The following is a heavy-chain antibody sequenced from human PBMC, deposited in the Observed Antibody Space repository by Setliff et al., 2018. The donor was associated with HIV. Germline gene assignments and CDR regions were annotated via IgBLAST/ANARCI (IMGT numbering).Heavy chain of an antibody. J-gene: IGHJ4*01. CDR3: ARGSRSPLVNKFRVTPAFDY. Sequence: PSETLSLTCAVYGGSFSGNFWIWIRQTPGKGLEWIGDISHSGSTNYNPSLKSRVTISVDTSKIQFSLRLTSVTAADTAVYFCARGSRSPLVNKFRVTPAFDYWGQGTLVTVSS. CDR1: GGSFSGNF. D-gene: IGHD2-21*02. V-gene: IGHV4-34*01. CDR2: ISHSGST.